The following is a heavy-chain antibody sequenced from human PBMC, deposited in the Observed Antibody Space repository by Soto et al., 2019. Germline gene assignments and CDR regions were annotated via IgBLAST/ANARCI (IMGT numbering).Heavy chain of an antibody. Sequence: QVRLQESGPGLVSPSQTLSLTCSVSGDSLTLGGHCWTWIRQHPGKGLEWIGYLYPIGSTYYSPSLKSRVTISVDTSENHFCLKLTSLTAADMAVFYVASGGDGFGLWGQGKMGTVSS. V-gene: IGHV4-31*03. D-gene: IGHD3-10*01. CDR1: GDSLTLGGHC. J-gene: IGHJ3*01. CDR2: LYPIGST. CDR3: ASGGDGFGL.